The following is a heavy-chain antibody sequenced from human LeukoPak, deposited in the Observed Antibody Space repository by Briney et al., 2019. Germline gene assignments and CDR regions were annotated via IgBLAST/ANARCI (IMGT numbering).Heavy chain of an antibody. Sequence: SQTLSLTCAISGDSVSSNSAAWNWIRQSPSRGLEWLGRTYYRSKYYNDYAVSVKSRITINPDTSKNQFSLQLNSVTPEDTAVYYCTSGPGGYCNSTSCYIYWGQGTLVTVSS. CDR3: TSGPGGYCNSTSCYIY. V-gene: IGHV6-1*01. CDR2: TYYRSKYYN. CDR1: GDSVSSNSAA. D-gene: IGHD2-2*03. J-gene: IGHJ4*02.